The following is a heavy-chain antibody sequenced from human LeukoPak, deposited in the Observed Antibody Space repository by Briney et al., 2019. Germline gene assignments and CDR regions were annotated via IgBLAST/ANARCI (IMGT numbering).Heavy chain of an antibody. Sequence: ASVKVSCKASGYTFTSYDINWVRQATGQGLEWMGWMNPNSGNTGYAQKFQGRVTMTRNTSISTAYMELSSLRSEDTAVYYCVRGHRTLWPNYYYYGMDVWGQGTTVTVSS. J-gene: IGHJ6*02. CDR1: GYTFTSYD. D-gene: IGHD3-10*01. CDR2: MNPNSGNT. CDR3: VRGHRTLWPNYYYYGMDV. V-gene: IGHV1-8*01.